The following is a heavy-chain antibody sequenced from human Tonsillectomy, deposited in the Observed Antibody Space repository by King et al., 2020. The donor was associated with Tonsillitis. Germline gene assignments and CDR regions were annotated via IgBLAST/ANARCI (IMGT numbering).Heavy chain of an antibody. J-gene: IGHJ4*02. Sequence: VQLVESGGGLVQPGGSLRLSCSASGFSFSSYAMHWVRQAPGKGLEYVSAISNNGGNTYYADSVKGRFTVSRDNSKNTLYLQMSSLRAEDTAVYYCVKDRTWELEVSYSNYHYFDYWGQGTLVTVSS. CDR3: VKDRTWELEVSYSNYHYFDY. V-gene: IGHV3-64D*06. D-gene: IGHD4-11*01. CDR2: ISNNGGNT. CDR1: GFSFSSYA.